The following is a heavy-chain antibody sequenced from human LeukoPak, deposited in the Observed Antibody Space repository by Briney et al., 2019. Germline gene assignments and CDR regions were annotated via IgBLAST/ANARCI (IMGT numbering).Heavy chain of an antibody. CDR3: ARDLYRRGRSTYYDFWSGYSNYYMDV. CDR1: GYTFTSYG. Sequence: ASVKVSCKASGYTFTSYGISWVRQAPGQGLEWMGWISAYNGNTNYAQKLQGRVTMTTDTSTSTAYMELRSLRSDDTAVYYCARDLYRRGRSTYYDFWSGYSNYYMDVWGKGTTVTVSS. CDR2: ISAYNGNT. V-gene: IGHV1-18*01. D-gene: IGHD3-3*01. J-gene: IGHJ6*03.